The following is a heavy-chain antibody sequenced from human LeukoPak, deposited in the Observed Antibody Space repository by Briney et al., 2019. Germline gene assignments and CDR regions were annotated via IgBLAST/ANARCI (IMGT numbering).Heavy chain of an antibody. J-gene: IGHJ4*02. V-gene: IGHV1-2*02. CDR1: GYTFTDHY. CDR2: FNPNSGGA. D-gene: IGHD3-22*01. CDR3: LTMIVVVTNS. Sequence: ASVKVSCKASGYTFTDHYIHWVRQAPGQGLGWMGWFNPNSGGADYAQKFQGRVTMTRDTSITTAYMELSSLRSDDTAVYYCLTMIVVVTNSWGQGTLVTVSS.